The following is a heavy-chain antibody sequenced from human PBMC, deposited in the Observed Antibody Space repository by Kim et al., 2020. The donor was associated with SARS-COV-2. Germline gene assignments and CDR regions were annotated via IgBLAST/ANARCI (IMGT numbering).Heavy chain of an antibody. CDR2: IIPIFGTA. CDR1: GGTFSSYA. Sequence: SVKVSCKASGGTFSSYAISWVRQAPGQGLEWMGGIIPIFGTANYAQKFQGRVTITADESTSTAYMELSSLRSEDTAVYYCARTSRGAVVTPVYAFDIWGQGTMVTVSS. D-gene: IGHD2-21*02. J-gene: IGHJ3*02. CDR3: ARTSRGAVVTPVYAFDI. V-gene: IGHV1-69*13.